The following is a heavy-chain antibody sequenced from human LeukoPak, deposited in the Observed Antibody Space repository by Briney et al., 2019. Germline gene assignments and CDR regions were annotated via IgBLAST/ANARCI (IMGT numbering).Heavy chain of an antibody. CDR1: GYTFTSYG. Sequence: GASVKVSCKASGYTFTSYGISWVRQAPGQGLEWMGWISAYNGNTNYAQKLQGRVTMTTDTSTSTAYMELRSLRSDDTAVYYCARDPMVVRWRLYDSSGPPDYWGQGTLVTVSS. D-gene: IGHD3-22*01. V-gene: IGHV1-18*01. CDR3: ARDPMVVRWRLYDSSGPPDY. J-gene: IGHJ4*02. CDR2: ISAYNGNT.